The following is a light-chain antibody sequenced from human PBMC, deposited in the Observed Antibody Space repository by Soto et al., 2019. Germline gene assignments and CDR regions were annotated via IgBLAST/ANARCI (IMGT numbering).Light chain of an antibody. V-gene: IGLV2-11*01. CDR1: SSDVGGYNY. J-gene: IGLJ2*01. Sequence: QSALTQPRSVPGSPGQSVTISCTGTSSDVGGYNYVSWYQQHPGKAPKLIIYAVSGRPSGVPDRFSGSKSGNTASLTISGLQADDEADYYCCSYAGYYTLVFGGGTKLTVL. CDR3: CSYAGYYTLV. CDR2: AVS.